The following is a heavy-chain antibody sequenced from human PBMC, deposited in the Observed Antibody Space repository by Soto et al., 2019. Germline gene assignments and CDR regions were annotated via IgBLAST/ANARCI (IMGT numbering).Heavy chain of an antibody. D-gene: IGHD3-22*01. Sequence: QVQLVQSGAEVKKPGSSVKVSCQASGDTFSSYAINWVRQAPGQGLEWMGGIITMLGTANYAQKFKGRVTITAGESTSTVYMELSSLRSEDTAVYYCARVGPANYYDSRGYYSPLDYWGQGTLVTVSS. CDR1: GDTFSSYA. CDR3: ARVGPANYYDSRGYYSPLDY. CDR2: IITMLGTA. V-gene: IGHV1-69*01. J-gene: IGHJ4*02.